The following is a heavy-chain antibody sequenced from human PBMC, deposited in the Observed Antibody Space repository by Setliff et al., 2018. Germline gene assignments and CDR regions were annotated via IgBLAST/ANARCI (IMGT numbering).Heavy chain of an antibody. J-gene: IGHJ4*02. D-gene: IGHD3-3*01. Sequence: SCAASGFTFNNYWMHWVRQAPGKGLEWVAVISYDGINKYYADSVKGRFTISRDNSKNTLYLQMNSLRPEDTAVYYCAGDKPLQHNYNFWSGYCPYWGQGTLVTVSS. CDR2: ISYDGINK. CDR1: GFTFNNYW. CDR3: AGDKPLQHNYNFWSGYCPY. V-gene: IGHV3-30*03.